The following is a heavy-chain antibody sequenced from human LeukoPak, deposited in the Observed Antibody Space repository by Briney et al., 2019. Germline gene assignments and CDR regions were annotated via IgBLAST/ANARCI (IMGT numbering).Heavy chain of an antibody. V-gene: IGHV4-59*01. D-gene: IGHD1-26*01. CDR3: ARVGFFVGFMGSIVGATTGGYFDY. CDR2: IYYSGRT. J-gene: IGHJ4*02. CDR1: GGSISSYY. Sequence: PSETLSLAWTVSGGSISSYYWSWIRQPPGKGLEWIGYIYYSGRTNYNPSLKSRVTISVDTCKNQFSLKLSSVTAADTAVYYCARVGFFVGFMGSIVGATTGGYFDYWGQGTLVTVSS.